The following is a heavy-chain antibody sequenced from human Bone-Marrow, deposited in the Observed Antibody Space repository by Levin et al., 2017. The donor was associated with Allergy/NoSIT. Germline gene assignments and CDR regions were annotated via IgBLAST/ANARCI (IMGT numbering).Heavy chain of an antibody. V-gene: IGHV3-30*03. J-gene: IGHJ4*02. CDR3: CSGTTGYFDN. D-gene: IGHD1-7*01. Sequence: PGGSLRLSCVASGLPFSSYGMYWVRQAPGKGLEWLTVISYYGSVKNYGESVKGRFTISRDNSKNTVYLQLNSLRPEDTAVYYCCSGTTGYFDNWGQGALVTVSA. CDR2: ISYYGSVK. CDR1: GLPFSSYG.